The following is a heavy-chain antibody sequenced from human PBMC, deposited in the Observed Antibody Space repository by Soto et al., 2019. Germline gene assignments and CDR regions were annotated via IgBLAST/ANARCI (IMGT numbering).Heavy chain of an antibody. CDR3: ARHKPMEYYDMLTGIIGAFDI. Sequence: QLQLQESGPGLVKPSETLSLTCTVSGGSISSSSYYWGWIRQPPGKGLEWIGSIYYIGSTYYNPSLKSRVTISVDKSKEQFSLKLRYVTAADTAVYYWARHKPMEYYDMLTGIIGAFDIWGQGTMVTVSS. V-gene: IGHV4-39*01. J-gene: IGHJ3*02. CDR1: GGSISSSSYY. CDR2: IYYIGST. D-gene: IGHD3-9*01.